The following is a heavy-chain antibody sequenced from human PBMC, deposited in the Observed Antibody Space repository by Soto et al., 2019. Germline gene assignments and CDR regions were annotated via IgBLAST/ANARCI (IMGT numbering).Heavy chain of an antibody. CDR1: GGSASSGSDY. J-gene: IGHJ4*02. D-gene: IGHD6-19*01. Sequence: QVQLQESGPGLVKPSETLSLTCTVSGGSASSGSDYWSWVRQPPGKRLEWVGNIFDTGHTNYNPSPQSRVTISADTSKNPFSLNLTSVTAADTAVYYCTSSKRTGWFDFWGQGTLVTVSS. CDR3: TSSKRTGWFDF. V-gene: IGHV4-61*01. CDR2: IFDTGHT.